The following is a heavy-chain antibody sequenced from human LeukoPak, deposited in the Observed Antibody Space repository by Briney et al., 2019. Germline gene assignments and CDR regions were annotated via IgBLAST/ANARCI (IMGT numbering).Heavy chain of an antibody. CDR1: GGSTSSSSYY. J-gene: IGHJ6*03. Sequence: SETLSLTCTVSGGSTSSSSYYWGWIRQPPGEGLEWIGSIYYSGSTYYNPSLKSRVTISVDTSKNQFSLNLSSVTAADTAAYYCAEIGYYYYYMDVWGKGTTVTVSS. V-gene: IGHV4-39*01. CDR3: AEIGYYYYYMDV. CDR2: IYYSGST.